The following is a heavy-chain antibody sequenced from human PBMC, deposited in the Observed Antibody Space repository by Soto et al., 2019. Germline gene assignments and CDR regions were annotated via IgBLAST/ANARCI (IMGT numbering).Heavy chain of an antibody. Sequence: EVQLVESGGGLVQPGGSLRLSCAVSGFTFSSYNMNWVRQAPGKGLEWVSYISSGSTTIYYADSVKGRFTISRDNAKNSLYLQMNSLRDVDTAVYYCARDPGLYDLDYWSQGTLVTVSS. J-gene: IGHJ4*02. D-gene: IGHD5-12*01. CDR3: ARDPGLYDLDY. V-gene: IGHV3-48*02. CDR1: GFTFSSYN. CDR2: ISSGSTTI.